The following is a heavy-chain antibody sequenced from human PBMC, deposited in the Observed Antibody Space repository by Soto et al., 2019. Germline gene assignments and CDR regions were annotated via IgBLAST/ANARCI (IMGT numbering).Heavy chain of an antibody. Sequence: SETLSLTCTVSGGSISSYYWSWIRQPPGKGLEWIGYIYYSGSTNYNPSLKSRVTISVDTSKNRFSLKLSSVTAADTAVYYCARSYGSGSYYYYYYMDVWGKGTTVTVSS. D-gene: IGHD3-10*01. V-gene: IGHV4-59*08. CDR2: IYYSGST. CDR3: ARSYGSGSYYYYYYMDV. CDR1: GGSISSYY. J-gene: IGHJ6*03.